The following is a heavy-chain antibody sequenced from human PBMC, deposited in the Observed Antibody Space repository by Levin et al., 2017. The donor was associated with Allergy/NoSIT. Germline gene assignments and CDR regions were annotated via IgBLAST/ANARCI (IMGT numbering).Heavy chain of an antibody. V-gene: IGHV5-51*01. Sequence: GGSLRLSCKGSGYSFTSYWIGWVRQMPGKGLEWMGIIYPGDSDTRYSPSFQGQVTISADKSISTAYLQWSSLKASDTAMYYCARRGGLAAAGTWFDPWGQGTLVTVSS. CDR2: IYPGDSDT. CDR3: ARRGGLAAAGTWFDP. D-gene: IGHD6-13*01. J-gene: IGHJ5*02. CDR1: GYSFTSYW.